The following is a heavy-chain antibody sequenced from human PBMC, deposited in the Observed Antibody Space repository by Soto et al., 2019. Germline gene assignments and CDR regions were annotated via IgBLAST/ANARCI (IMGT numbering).Heavy chain of an antibody. J-gene: IGHJ4*02. CDR1: GFTFDAYA. V-gene: IGHV3-23*01. CDR3: AKGFRSLEWYSLAPFDY. Sequence: GGSLRLSCVASGFTFDAYALNWVRQAPGKGLEWVSAIGSSGSTYYADSVKGRFTISRDTPKKTLYLQMNSLRVEDTAKYYCAKGFRSLEWYSLAPFDYWGQGALVTVSS. D-gene: IGHD3-3*01. CDR2: IGSSGST.